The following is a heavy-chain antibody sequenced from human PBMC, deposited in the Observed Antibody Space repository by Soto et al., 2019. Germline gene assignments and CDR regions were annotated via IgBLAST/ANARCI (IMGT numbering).Heavy chain of an antibody. D-gene: IGHD2-2*01. CDR1: GFSLSTSGVG. V-gene: IGHV2-5*01. J-gene: IGHJ6*02. Sequence: SGPTLVNPTQTLTLTCTFSGFSLSTSGVGVGWIRQPPGKALEWLALIYWNDDKRYSPSLKSRLTITKDTSKNQVVLTMTNMDPVDTATYYCAHRRKYQLLFPYYYGMDVWGQGTTVTVSS. CDR2: IYWNDDK. CDR3: AHRRKYQLLFPYYYGMDV.